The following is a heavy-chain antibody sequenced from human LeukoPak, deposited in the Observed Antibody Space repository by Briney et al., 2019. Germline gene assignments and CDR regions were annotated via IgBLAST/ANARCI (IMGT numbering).Heavy chain of an antibody. CDR2: ISSSSSYI. Sequence: GGSLRLSCAASGFTFSSYSMNWVRQAPGKGLEWVSSISSSSSYIYYADSVKGRFTISRDNAKNSLYLQMNSLGAEDTAVYYCARDQRAHSGRKTYYFDYWGQGTLVTVSS. CDR3: ARDQRAHSGRKTYYFDY. CDR1: GFTFSSYS. D-gene: IGHD3-10*01. V-gene: IGHV3-21*01. J-gene: IGHJ4*02.